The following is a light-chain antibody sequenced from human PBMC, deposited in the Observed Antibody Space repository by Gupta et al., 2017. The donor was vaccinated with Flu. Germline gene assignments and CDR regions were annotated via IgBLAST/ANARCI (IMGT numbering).Light chain of an antibody. J-gene: IGKJ2*01. CDR2: QAS. V-gene: IGKV1-5*03. CDR3: QQDNSPSYA. CDR1: QNINNW. Sequence: DIQMTQSPSTLSASIGDRVAITCRSSQNINNWLAWYQQKPGEAPQLLIYQASILETGVPSRFRGSGSGTEFTLTINSLQPDDHATYFCQQDNSPSYAFGQGT.